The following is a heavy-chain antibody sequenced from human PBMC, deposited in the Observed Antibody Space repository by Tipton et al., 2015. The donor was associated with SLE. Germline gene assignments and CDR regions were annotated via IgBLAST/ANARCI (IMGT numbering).Heavy chain of an antibody. CDR2: INHSGST. D-gene: IGHD3-16*01. CDR3: ARGPRGSSRSDFYHGMGV. J-gene: IGHJ6*02. CDR1: GRSFSGYY. Sequence: AVYGRSFSGYYWSWIRQPPGKGLEWIGEINHSGSTNYNPSLKSRVTISVDTSKNQLSLKLNSVTAADTAVYYCARGPRGSSRSDFYHGMGVWGQGTTVTVSS. V-gene: IGHV4-34*01.